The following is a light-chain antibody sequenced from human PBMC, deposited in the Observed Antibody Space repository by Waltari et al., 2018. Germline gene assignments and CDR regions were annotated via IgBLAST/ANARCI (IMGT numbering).Light chain of an antibody. CDR2: WAS. V-gene: IGKV4-1*01. CDR1: QSVLYTSYNKNF. Sequence: DIVMTQSPDSLAVSLGERATINCKSSQSVLYTSYNKNFLAWDQQKPGQPPKLLIYWASTRESGVPDRFSGSGSGTDFTLTISSLQSEDVAVYYCQQYYSSPWTFGRGSKVEIK. CDR3: QQYYSSPWT. J-gene: IGKJ1*01.